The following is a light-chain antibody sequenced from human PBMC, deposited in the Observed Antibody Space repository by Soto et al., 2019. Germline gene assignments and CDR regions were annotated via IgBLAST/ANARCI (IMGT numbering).Light chain of an antibody. CDR2: GAS. Sequence: IVLTQSPATLSLSPWPRATASCTASHNVRSNLAWYQQKPGQAPRLLIYGASTRATGIPARFSGRGSGTEFILTISSLQSEDFAVYYCQQYDDWPETFGQGTKVDIK. V-gene: IGKV3-15*01. CDR3: QQYDDWPET. J-gene: IGKJ1*01. CDR1: HNVRSN.